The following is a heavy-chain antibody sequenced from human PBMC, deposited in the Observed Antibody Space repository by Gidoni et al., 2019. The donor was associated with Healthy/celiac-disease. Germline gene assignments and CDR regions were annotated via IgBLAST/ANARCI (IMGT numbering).Heavy chain of an antibody. V-gene: IGHV4-30-4*01. CDR2: IYYSGST. J-gene: IGHJ4*02. CDR3: ARVLGGYCSGGSCYPVRVVDY. Sequence: QVQLQESGPGLVKPSQTLSLTCTVSGGSISSGDYYWSWIRQPPGKGLEWIGYIYYSGSTYYNPSLKSRVTISVDTSKNQFSLKLSSVTAADTAVYYCARVLGGYCSGGSCYPVRVVDYWGQGTLVTVSS. CDR1: GGSISSGDYY. D-gene: IGHD2-15*01.